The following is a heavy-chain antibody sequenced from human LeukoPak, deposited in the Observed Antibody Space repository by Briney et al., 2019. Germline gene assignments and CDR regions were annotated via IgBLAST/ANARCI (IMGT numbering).Heavy chain of an antibody. CDR3: AKDTRGAWGTLAAD. V-gene: IGHV3-23*01. Sequence: PGGSLRLSCAASGFTFSIYAMSWVRQAPGKGLEWVSAISGSGGSAYYADSVKGRFTISRDNSKNTMYLQMNSLRAEDTAVYYCAKDTRGAWGTLAADWGQGTLVAVSS. CDR2: ISGSGGSA. J-gene: IGHJ4*02. D-gene: IGHD1-26*01. CDR1: GFTFSIYA.